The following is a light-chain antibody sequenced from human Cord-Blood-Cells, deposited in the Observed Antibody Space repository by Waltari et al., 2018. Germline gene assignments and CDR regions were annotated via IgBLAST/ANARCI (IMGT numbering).Light chain of an antibody. J-gene: IGKJ1*01. CDR2: LGS. Sequence: DIVMTQSPLSLPVTPGEPASNSCRSSQSLLHSNGYNYLDWYLQKPGQSPQLLIYLGSNRASGVPDRFSGSGSGTDFTLKISRVEAEEFGVYYCMQALQTPWTFGQGTKVEIK. CDR1: QSLLHSNGYNY. CDR3: MQALQTPWT. V-gene: IGKV2-28*01.